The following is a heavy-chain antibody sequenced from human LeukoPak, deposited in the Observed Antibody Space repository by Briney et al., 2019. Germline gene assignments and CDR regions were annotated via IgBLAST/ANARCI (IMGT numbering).Heavy chain of an antibody. CDR3: ARDKRPYYDMWSGPFDY. Sequence: GGSLRLSCAASGFTFSNYAMSWVRQAPGKGLEWVANIKQDGTGKYYVDSAKGRFTISRDNAKNSLYLQMDSLRAEDTAVYYCARDKRPYYDMWSGPFDYWGQGTLVTVSS. CDR1: GFTFSNYA. CDR2: IKQDGTGK. V-gene: IGHV3-7*01. J-gene: IGHJ4*02. D-gene: IGHD3-3*01.